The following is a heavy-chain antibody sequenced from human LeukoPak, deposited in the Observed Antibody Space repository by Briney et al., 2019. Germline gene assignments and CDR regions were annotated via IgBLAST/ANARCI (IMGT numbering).Heavy chain of an antibody. CDR2: ISYSGST. D-gene: IGHD2-8*01. J-gene: IGHJ5*02. CDR3: ATYDIRRSFDP. Sequence: PSETLPLTCTIPGPSLSNHYWSSIRQPPGKGLEWHRYISYSGSTGGMTNYNLSLKSRVSISVDTSKNHFSLKLASVTAADAAVYYCATYDIRRSFDPWGQGTLVTVSS. CDR1: GPSLSNHY. V-gene: IGHV4-59*11.